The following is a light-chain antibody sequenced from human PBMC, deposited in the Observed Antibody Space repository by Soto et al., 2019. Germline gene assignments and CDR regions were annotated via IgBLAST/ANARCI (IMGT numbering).Light chain of an antibody. V-gene: IGLV1-44*01. CDR1: SSNIGGNT. J-gene: IGLJ2*01. Sequence: QSVLTQPPSASGTPGQRVTLSCSGSSSNIGGNTVNWYQKVPGPAPKLIIFSNSQRPSGVPDRYSGPKSGTSASLAIGGLQSEAEADYYCSTWDDSLNGPLFGGGTKLTVL. CDR3: STWDDSLNGPL. CDR2: SNS.